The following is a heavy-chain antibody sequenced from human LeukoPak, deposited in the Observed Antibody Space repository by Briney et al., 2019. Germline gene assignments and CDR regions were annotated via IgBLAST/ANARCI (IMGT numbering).Heavy chain of an antibody. CDR1: GFSVSSSY. Sequence: GGSLRLSCAASGFSVSSSYMSWVRQAPGKGLEWVSVIYSGGSTYYADSVKGRFTISRDNSKSTLYLQMNSLRAEDTAVYYCAREVNWFDPWGQGTLVTVSS. CDR3: AREVNWFDP. J-gene: IGHJ5*02. CDR2: IYSGGST. V-gene: IGHV3-53*01.